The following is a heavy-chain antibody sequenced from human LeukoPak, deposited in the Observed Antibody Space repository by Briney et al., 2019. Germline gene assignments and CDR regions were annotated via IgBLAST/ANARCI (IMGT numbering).Heavy chain of an antibody. CDR2: IYYSGST. J-gene: IGHJ5*02. CDR3: VRQRWYCSGGSCYSWNLGGLAFDP. V-gene: IGHV4-39*01. CDR1: GGSISSSSYY. D-gene: IGHD2-15*01. Sequence: WETLSLTCTVSGGSISSSSYYWGWIRQPPGEGLEWIGSIYYSGSTYYNPSLKSRVTISVDTSKNQFSLKLSSVTAADTAVYYCVRQRWYCSGGSCYSWNLGGLAFDPWGQGTLVTVSS.